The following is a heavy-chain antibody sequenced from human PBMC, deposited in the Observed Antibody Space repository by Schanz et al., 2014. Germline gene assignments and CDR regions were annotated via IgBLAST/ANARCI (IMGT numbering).Heavy chain of an antibody. D-gene: IGHD3-10*01. Sequence: EVQLVESGGGLVQPGGSLRLSCAASGFAFSSFALSWVRQSPGKGLEWVSAISANDYDTYYAPSVKGRFTVSRDNSKNTLYLQMISLRAEDTAVYYCAKKGGDYGSGSYQIIDDWGQGTLVTVSS. CDR3: AKKGGDYGSGSYQIIDD. J-gene: IGHJ4*02. CDR2: ISANDYDT. CDR1: GFAFSSFA. V-gene: IGHV3-23*04.